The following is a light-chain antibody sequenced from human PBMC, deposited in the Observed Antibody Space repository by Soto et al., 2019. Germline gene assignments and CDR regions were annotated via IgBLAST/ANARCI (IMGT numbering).Light chain of an antibody. CDR1: QTISGW. J-gene: IGKJ1*01. Sequence: DIQMTQSPSTLSASVGDTVTMTVRASQTISGWLAWYQQRPGKAPNLLIFDASTLESGVPSRFSGSGSGTTFTLTISSLQSDDFATYYCLQYNGYYRTFGQGTKVDIK. CDR3: LQYNGYYRT. CDR2: DAS. V-gene: IGKV1-5*01.